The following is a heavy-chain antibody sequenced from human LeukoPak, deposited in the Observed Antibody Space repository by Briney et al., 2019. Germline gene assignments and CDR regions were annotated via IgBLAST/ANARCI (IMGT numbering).Heavy chain of an antibody. J-gene: IGHJ4*02. CDR3: ARDRSSVYFDY. V-gene: IGHV3-33*08. CDR1: GFTFSRHG. Sequence: GRSLRLTCAASGFTFSRHGMHWVRQAPGKGLEGVAVIWYDGSYKYYADSVKGRFTISRDNSKNTVNLQMNSLRAEDTAVYYCARDRSSVYFDYWGQGPPVTVSS. CDR2: IWYDGSYK. D-gene: IGHD5/OR15-5a*01.